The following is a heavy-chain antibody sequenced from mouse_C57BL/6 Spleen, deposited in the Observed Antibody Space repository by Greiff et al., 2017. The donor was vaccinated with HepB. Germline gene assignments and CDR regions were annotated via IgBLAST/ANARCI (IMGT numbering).Heavy chain of an antibody. D-gene: IGHD2-3*01. CDR1: GFTFSDYG. V-gene: IGHV5-17*01. CDR2: ISSGSSTI. Sequence: DVMLVESGGGLVKPGGSLKLSCAASGFTFSDYGMHWVRQAPEKGLEWVAYISSGSSTIYYADTVKGRFTISRDNAKNTLFLQMTSLRSEDTAMYYCARRDGYYWFAYWGQGTLVTVSA. J-gene: IGHJ3*01. CDR3: ARRDGYYWFAY.